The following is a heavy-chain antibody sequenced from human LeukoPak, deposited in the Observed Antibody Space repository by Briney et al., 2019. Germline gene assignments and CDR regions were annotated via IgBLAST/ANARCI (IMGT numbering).Heavy chain of an antibody. CDR3: SSPYCTDGVCYPGY. CDR1: GFTFSGSA. J-gene: IGHJ4*02. Sequence: GGSLRLSCAASGFTFSGSAMHWVRQASGKGLEWVGRIRSKANSYATAYAASVQGRFTISRDDSKNTAYLQMNSLEAEDTAVYYCSSPYCTDGVCYPGYWGQGTLVTVSS. V-gene: IGHV3-73*01. D-gene: IGHD2-8*01. CDR2: IRSKANSYAT.